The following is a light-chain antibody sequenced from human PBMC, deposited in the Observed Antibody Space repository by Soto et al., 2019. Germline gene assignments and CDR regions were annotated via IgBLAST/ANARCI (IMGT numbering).Light chain of an antibody. CDR1: SSDVGGYKY. CDR2: EVT. CDR3: SSYAASNNFYFV. Sequence: QSALTQPPPASRAPGQSVTLSCTGTSSDVGGYKYVSWYQQYPGRAPKLMIYEVTKRPSGVPDRFSGSKSGNTASLTVSGLQAEDEADYYCSSYAASNNFYFVFGGGTQLTVL. J-gene: IGLJ3*02. V-gene: IGLV2-8*01.